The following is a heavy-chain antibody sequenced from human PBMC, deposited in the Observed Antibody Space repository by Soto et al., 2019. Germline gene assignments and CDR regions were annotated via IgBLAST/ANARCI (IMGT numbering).Heavy chain of an antibody. CDR2: ISENGRFT. CDR3: AKSGPTNIFDH. Sequence: QPGGSLRLSCAASGFTFSTYTMNWVRQAPGKGLEWVSGISENGRFTYYADSVKGRFTISRDDSKKMMFLQMSSLRAGDTAVYYCAKSGPTNIFDHWGQGSLVTVSS. D-gene: IGHD1-26*01. V-gene: IGHV3-23*01. CDR1: GFTFSTYT. J-gene: IGHJ4*02.